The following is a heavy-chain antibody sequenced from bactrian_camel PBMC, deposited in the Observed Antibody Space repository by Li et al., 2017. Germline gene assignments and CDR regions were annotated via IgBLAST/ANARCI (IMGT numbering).Heavy chain of an antibody. V-gene: IGHV3S53*01. CDR1: GYTVSNPC. J-gene: IGHJ4*01. D-gene: IGHD6*01. CDR3: VTEPGGRMTRYMY. CDR2: ISRVGTT. Sequence: HVQLVESGGGSVQAGGSLRLSCAASGYTVSNPCMGWFRQAPGKEREFVARISRVGTTDTADSVKGRFTISRDNAQNTVYLQMNSLKSEDTALYYCVTEPGGRMTRYMYWGQGTQVTVS.